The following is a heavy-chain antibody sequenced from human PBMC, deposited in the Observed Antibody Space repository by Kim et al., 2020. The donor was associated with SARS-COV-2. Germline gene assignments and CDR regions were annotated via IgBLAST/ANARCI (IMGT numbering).Heavy chain of an antibody. V-gene: IGHV4-4*07. CDR3: ARSEGYSASFDY. J-gene: IGHJ4*02. D-gene: IGHD1-26*01. Sequence: YNPSHKGRVTMSVDTFKKEFSLKLSSVTAADTAVYYCARSEGYSASFDYWGQGKLVTVSS.